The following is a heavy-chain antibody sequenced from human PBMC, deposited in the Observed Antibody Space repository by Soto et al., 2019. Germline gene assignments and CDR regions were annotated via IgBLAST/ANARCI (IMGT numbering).Heavy chain of an antibody. CDR3: ARGLTTVTFYYYYGMDV. J-gene: IGHJ6*02. V-gene: IGHV3-30-3*01. CDR1: GFAFSGYA. D-gene: IGHD4-17*01. Sequence: GSVRHSGADSGFAFSGYALHWVRQAPGKGLEWVAVISYDGSNKYYADSVKGRFTISRDNSKNTLYLQMNSLRAEDTAVYYCARGLTTVTFYYYYGMDVWGQGTTVTVSS. CDR2: ISYDGSNK.